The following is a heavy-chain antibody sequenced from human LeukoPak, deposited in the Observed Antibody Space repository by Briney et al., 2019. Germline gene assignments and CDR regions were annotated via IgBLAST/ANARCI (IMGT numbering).Heavy chain of an antibody. CDR1: GYTFTGYS. V-gene: IGHV1-18*01. Sequence: ASVKVSCKASGYTFTGYSISWVRQAPGQGLECMGWISAYNGDINYAQKLQGRVTMTTDTSTSTVYMELRSLRSDDTAVYYCARGGRGTVTTWIFDYWGQGTLVTVSS. CDR3: ARGGRGTVTTWIFDY. CDR2: ISAYNGDI. D-gene: IGHD4-17*01. J-gene: IGHJ4*02.